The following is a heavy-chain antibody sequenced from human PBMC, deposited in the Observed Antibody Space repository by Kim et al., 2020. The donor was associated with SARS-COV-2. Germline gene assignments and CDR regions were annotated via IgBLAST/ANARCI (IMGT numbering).Heavy chain of an antibody. CDR2: IIPIFGTA. CDR1: GGTFSSYA. D-gene: IGHD3-10*01. J-gene: IGHJ6*02. Sequence: SVKVSCKASGGTFSSYAISWVRQAPGQGLEWMGGIIPIFGTANYAQKFQGRVTITADESTSTAYMELSSLRSEDTAVYYCARDLRAGSIGYGSGSYLIGWGYYYYYGMDVWGQGTTVTVSS. V-gene: IGHV1-69*13. CDR3: ARDLRAGSIGYGSGSYLIGWGYYYYYGMDV.